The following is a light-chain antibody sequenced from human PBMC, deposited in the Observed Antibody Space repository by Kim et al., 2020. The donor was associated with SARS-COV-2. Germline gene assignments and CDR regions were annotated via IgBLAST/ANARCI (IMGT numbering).Light chain of an antibody. CDR3: MQVKQWPYT. CDR1: RSLVHSNGNTY. V-gene: IGKV2-30*02. J-gene: IGKJ2*01. Sequence: DVVMTQSPLSLPVTLGQAASISCRSSRSLVHSNGNTYLNWFQQRPGQSPRRLIYKVSNRDSGVPDRFSGSGSGTDFTLKISRVEAEDVGVYYYCMQVKQWPYTFGQGTKLEI. CDR2: KVS.